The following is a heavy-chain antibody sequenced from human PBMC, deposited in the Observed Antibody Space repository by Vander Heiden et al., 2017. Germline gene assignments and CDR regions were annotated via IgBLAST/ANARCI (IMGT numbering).Heavy chain of an antibody. CDR3: ARDAHGDYYFDY. CDR2: VSSSGSSR. CDR1: GLPLTAYS. Sequence: EVQLVESGGGLVKPGGSLRFSRAASGLPLTAYSRNGVRQAPGKGLCCVSSVSSSGSSRHYADAVKGRFTISRDTAKNSLYLKMNSMRAEDTAVYYCARDAHGDYYFDYWGQGTLVTVSS. J-gene: IGHJ4*02. V-gene: IGHV3-21*01. D-gene: IGHD4-17*01.